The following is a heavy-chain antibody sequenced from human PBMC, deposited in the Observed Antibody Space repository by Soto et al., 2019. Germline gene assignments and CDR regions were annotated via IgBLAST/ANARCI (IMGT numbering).Heavy chain of an antibody. CDR3: ARIHWAQSSLDY. J-gene: IGHJ4*02. D-gene: IGHD6-19*01. CDR1: GGSIDSGAFS. CDR2: VTHSGTA. Sequence: PSETLSLTCAVSGGSIDSGAFSLSWIRQPPGKGLEWIGYVTHSGTAYSIPSLNGRLTLSVDSSQTQFSLKLTSVTAADSAFYFCARIHWAQSSLDYWGRGILVTVSS. V-gene: IGHV4-30-2*01.